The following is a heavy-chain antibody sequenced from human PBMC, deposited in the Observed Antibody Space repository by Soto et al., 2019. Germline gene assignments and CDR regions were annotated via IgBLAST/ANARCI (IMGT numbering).Heavy chain of an antibody. J-gene: IGHJ5*02. Sequence: VQLVESGGGLVQPGGSLRLSCAASGFAFSSYWMPWVRQAPGKGPVWVSRISSDGRNTTYADFVKGRFTISRDNAENTLHLQMTSLTDADTAVYYCIKASTVTGGGGYRWGQGTLVTVSS. V-gene: IGHV3-74*01. CDR3: IKASTVTGGGGYR. D-gene: IGHD6-19*01. CDR2: ISSDGRNT. CDR1: GFAFSSYW.